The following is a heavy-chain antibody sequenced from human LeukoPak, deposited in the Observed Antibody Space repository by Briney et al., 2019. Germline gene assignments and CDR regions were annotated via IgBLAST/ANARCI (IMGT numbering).Heavy chain of an antibody. CDR2: IYYSGTT. CDR3: ARLGSGGGYNFYYYIDI. D-gene: IGHD1-26*01. CDR1: GDPISGYY. Sequence: SETLSLTCTVSGDPISGYYWSWIRQPPGKGLDWIGYIYYSGTTSYNPSLKSRVSFSVDTSKNQFSLNLRSVTAADTAVYYCARLGSGGGYNFYYYIDIWGKGTTVTVSS. J-gene: IGHJ6*03. V-gene: IGHV4-59*08.